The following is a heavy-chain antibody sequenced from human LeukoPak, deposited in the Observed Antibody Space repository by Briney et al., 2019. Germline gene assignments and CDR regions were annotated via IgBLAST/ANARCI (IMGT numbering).Heavy chain of an antibody. V-gene: IGHV4-61*02. CDR2: IYTSGST. CDR3: ARSGEWLDFDH. CDR1: GSSISSGSYY. Sequence: SQTLSLTCTVSGSSISSGSYYWSWIRQPAGKGLVWIGRIYTSGSTNYNPSLKSRVTISVDTSKNQFSLKLSSVTAADTAVYYCARSGEWLDFDHWGQGTLVTVSS. J-gene: IGHJ4*02. D-gene: IGHD6-19*01.